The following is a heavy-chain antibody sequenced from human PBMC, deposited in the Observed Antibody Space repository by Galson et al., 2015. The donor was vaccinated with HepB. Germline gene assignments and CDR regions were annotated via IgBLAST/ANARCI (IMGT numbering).Heavy chain of an antibody. CDR2: TYYRSKWYN. V-gene: IGHV6-1*01. J-gene: IGHJ5*02. D-gene: IGHD1-26*01. CDR1: GDSVSSNSAA. CDR3: ARAAVGASSSWFDP. Sequence: CAISGDSVSSNSAAWNWIRQSPSRGLEWLGRTYYRSKWYNDYAVSVKSRITINPDTSKNQFSLQLNFVTPEDTAVYYCARAAVGASSSWFDPWGQGTLVTVSS.